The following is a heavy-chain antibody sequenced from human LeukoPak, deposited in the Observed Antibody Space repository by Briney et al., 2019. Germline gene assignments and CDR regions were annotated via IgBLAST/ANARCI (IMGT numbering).Heavy chain of an antibody. CDR2: IIPIFGTA. CDR1: GGTFSSYA. V-gene: IGHV1-69*13. Sequence: GASVKVSCKASGGTFSSYAISWVRQAPGQGLEWMGGIIPIFGTANYAQKFQGRVTITADESTSTAYMELSSLRSEDTAVYYCARVGVTMVRGVVLYFDYWGQGTLVTVSS. J-gene: IGHJ4*02. CDR3: ARVGVTMVRGVVLYFDY. D-gene: IGHD3-10*01.